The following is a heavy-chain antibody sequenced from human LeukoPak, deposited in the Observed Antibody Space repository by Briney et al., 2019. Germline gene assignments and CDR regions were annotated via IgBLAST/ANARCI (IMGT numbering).Heavy chain of an antibody. CDR3: ARDAYYYYYYGMDV. CDR1: GGSISSYY. V-gene: IGHV4-59*12. Sequence: PSETLSLTCTVSGGSISSYYWSWIRQPPGKGLEWIGYIYYSGSTNYNPSLKSRVTISVDTSKNQFSLKLSSVTAADTAVYYCARDAYYYYYYGMDVRGQGTTVTVSS. J-gene: IGHJ6*02. CDR2: IYYSGST.